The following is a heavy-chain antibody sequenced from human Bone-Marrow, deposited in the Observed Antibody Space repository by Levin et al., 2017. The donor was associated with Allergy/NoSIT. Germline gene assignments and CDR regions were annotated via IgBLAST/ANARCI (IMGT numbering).Heavy chain of an antibody. J-gene: IGHJ4*02. CDR3: AKLSVRCSGGRCYSGDLDY. CDR1: GFTFSNYA. Sequence: GESLKISCAASGFTFSNYAMSWVRQAPGRGLEWVSSISASGDNTYYADSVRGQFTISRDNSKNTLLLQLSSLRAEDTALYYCAKLSVRCSGGRCYSGDLDYWGQGTLVSVSS. V-gene: IGHV3-23*01. D-gene: IGHD2-15*01. CDR2: ISASGDNT.